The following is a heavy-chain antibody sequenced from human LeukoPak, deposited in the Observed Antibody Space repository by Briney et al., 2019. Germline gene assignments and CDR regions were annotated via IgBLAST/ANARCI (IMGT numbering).Heavy chain of an antibody. D-gene: IGHD2-8*02. J-gene: IGHJ4*02. CDR2: VIPFFGSP. V-gene: IGHV1-69*05. CDR3: ARSTTLVATGDY. Sequence: SVKVSCKASGGTFGAYAITWLRQAPGQGLEWIGGVIPFFGSPNYAQKFQGRVTITTDESTSTAYMELSSLRSDDTAVYYCARSTTLVATGDYWGQGTLVSISS. CDR1: GGTFGAYA.